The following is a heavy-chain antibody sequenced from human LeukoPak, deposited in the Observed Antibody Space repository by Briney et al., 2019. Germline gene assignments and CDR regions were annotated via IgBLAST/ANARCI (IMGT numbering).Heavy chain of an antibody. CDR3: ARAPAGRPLRFFHS. CDR1: GDTFTDYY. V-gene: IGHV1-2*02. D-gene: IGHD3-3*01. CDR2: VNPNTGGT. J-gene: IGHJ5*01. Sequence: ASVTVSCKDSGDTFTDYYFHWVRQAPGQGREWMGFVNPNTGGTKFAQKFQGRVTITRDTANTTNYLEVQSLTSDHTALYYCARAPAGRPLRFFHSWGRGSLVTVSS.